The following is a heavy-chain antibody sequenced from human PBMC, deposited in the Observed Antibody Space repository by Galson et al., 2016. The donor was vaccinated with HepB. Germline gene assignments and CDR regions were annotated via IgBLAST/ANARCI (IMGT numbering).Heavy chain of an antibody. J-gene: IGHJ4*02. D-gene: IGHD3-3*02. CDR1: GFTFNTYG. CDR2: ISGSGTST. CDR3: TKDTAELDSNFAGGDY. V-gene: IGHV3-23*01. Sequence: SLRLSCAASGFTFNTYGMHWVRQAPGRGLEWVSGISGSGTSTYYADSVKGRFTISRDKSKNTVYLQMNSLSAEDTAVYYCTKDTAELDSNFAGGDYWGQGSLGTVSS.